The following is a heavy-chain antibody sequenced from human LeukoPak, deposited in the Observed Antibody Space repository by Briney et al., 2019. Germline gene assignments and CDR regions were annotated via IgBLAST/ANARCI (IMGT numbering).Heavy chain of an antibody. CDR1: GFTFSSYA. D-gene: IGHD3-10*01. CDR3: AKDGVRMVRGVSYFDY. Sequence: GGSLRLSCAASGFTFSSYAMSWVRQAPGKGLEWVSAISGSGGSTYYADSVKGRFTISRDNSKNTLYLQMNSLRAEDTAVYYCAKDGVRMVRGVSYFDYWGQGTLVTVSS. CDR2: ISGSGGST. V-gene: IGHV3-23*01. J-gene: IGHJ4*02.